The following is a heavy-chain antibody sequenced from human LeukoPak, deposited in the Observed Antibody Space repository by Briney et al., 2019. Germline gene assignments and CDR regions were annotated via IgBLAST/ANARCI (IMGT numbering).Heavy chain of an antibody. Sequence: RASETLSLTCTVSGGSISSYYWSWIRQPAGKGLEWIGRIYTSGSTNYNPSLKSRVTMSVDTSKNQFSLKLSSVTAADTAVYYCARVRGIYSSGWLSWWFDPWGQGTLVTVSS. CDR1: GGSISSYY. CDR2: IYTSGST. J-gene: IGHJ5*02. D-gene: IGHD6-19*01. V-gene: IGHV4-4*07. CDR3: ARVRGIYSSGWLSWWFDP.